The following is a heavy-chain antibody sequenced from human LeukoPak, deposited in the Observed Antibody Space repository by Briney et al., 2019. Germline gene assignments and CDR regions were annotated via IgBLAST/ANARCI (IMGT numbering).Heavy chain of an antibody. CDR1: GGSFSGYY. CDR3: ARPKCSSSWYPPRDAFDI. J-gene: IGHJ3*02. D-gene: IGHD6-13*01. CDR2: INHSGST. Sequence: SETLSLTCAVYGGSFSGYYWSWIRQPPGKGLEWIGEINHSGSTNYNPSLKSRVTISVDTSKNQFSLKLSSVTAADTAVYYCARPKCSSSWYPPRDAFDIWGQGTMVTVSS. V-gene: IGHV4-34*01.